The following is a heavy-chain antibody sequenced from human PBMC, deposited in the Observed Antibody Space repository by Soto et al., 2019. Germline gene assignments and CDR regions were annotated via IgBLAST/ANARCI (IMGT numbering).Heavy chain of an antibody. V-gene: IGHV4-34*01. D-gene: IGHD6-13*01. CDR1: GGSFSGYY. CDR3: ARIGSWHGLFDS. Sequence: PSETLSLTCAVYGGSFSGYYWSWIRQPPGKGLEYIGEIDHSGTANYNPSLESRVTISVDTSSNRFSLTLNSVTAADAAVYYCARIGSWHGLFDSWGQGILVTSPQ. CDR2: IDHSGTA. J-gene: IGHJ4*02.